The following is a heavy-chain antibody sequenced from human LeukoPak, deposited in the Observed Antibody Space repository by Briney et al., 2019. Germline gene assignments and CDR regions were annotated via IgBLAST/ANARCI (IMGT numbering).Heavy chain of an antibody. CDR1: GYTFTGYY. J-gene: IGHJ4*02. V-gene: IGHV1-18*04. CDR2: ISAYNGNT. Sequence: ASVKVSCKASGYTFTGYYLHWVRQAPGQGLEWMGWISAYNGNTNYAQKLQGRVTMTTDTSTSTAYMELRSLRSDDTAVYYCARGGGDIVVVPAALFDYWGQGTLVTVSS. D-gene: IGHD2-2*01. CDR3: ARGGGDIVVVPAALFDY.